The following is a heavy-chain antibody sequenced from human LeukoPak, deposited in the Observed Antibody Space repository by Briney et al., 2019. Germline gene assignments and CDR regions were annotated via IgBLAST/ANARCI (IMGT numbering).Heavy chain of an antibody. J-gene: IGHJ6*03. CDR2: INPNSGDT. CDR3: ARAYYYDTPSGYYMDV. V-gene: IGHV1-2*02. Sequence: ASVKVSCKASGYTFTGYYMHWVRQAPGQGLEWMGWINPNSGDTNYAQKFQGRVTMTRDTSISTAYMELSRLRSDDTAVYYCARAYYYDTPSGYYMDVWGKGTTVTVSS. CDR1: GYTFTGYY. D-gene: IGHD3-22*01.